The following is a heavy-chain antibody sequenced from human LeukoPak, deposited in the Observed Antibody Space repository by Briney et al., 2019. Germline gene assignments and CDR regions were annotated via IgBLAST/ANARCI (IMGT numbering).Heavy chain of an antibody. J-gene: IGHJ4*02. Sequence: GGSLRLSCAASGFTFSSYWMHWVRRAPGKGLVWVSRINTDGSSTSYADSVKGRFTISRDSAKDTLYLQMNSLRVEDTAVYYCTRAYDFWSGSGPGDYWGQGTLVTVSS. D-gene: IGHD3-3*01. V-gene: IGHV3-74*01. CDR2: INTDGSST. CDR3: TRAYDFWSGSGPGDY. CDR1: GFTFSSYW.